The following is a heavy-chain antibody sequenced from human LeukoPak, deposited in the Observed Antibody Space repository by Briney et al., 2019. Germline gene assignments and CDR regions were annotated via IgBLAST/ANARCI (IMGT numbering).Heavy chain of an antibody. CDR1: GGSISSYY. CDR2: IYYSGST. CDR3: ASAPWFGELLA. D-gene: IGHD3-10*01. J-gene: IGHJ5*02. Sequence: SETLSLTCTVSGGSISSYYWSWIRQPPGKGLEWIGYIYYSGSTNYNPSLKSRVTISVDTSKNQFSLKLSSVTAADTAVYYCASAPWFGELLAWGQGTLVTVSS. V-gene: IGHV4-59*12.